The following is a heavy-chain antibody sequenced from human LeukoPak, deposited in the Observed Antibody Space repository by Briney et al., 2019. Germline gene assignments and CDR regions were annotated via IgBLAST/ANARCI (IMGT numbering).Heavy chain of an antibody. CDR3: ARHLEDGMDV. V-gene: IGHV7-4-1*02. J-gene: IGHJ6*02. Sequence: GASVKVSCKASGYTFTSYILNWVRQAPGQGLECMGWINTNTGNPTYAQGFTGRFVFSLDTSVSTAYLQISSLKAEDTALYYCARHLEDGMDVWGQGTTVTVSS. CDR1: GYTFTSYI. CDR2: INTNTGNP.